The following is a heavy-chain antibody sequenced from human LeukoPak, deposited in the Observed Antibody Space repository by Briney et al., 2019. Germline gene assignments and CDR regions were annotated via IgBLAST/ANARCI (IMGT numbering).Heavy chain of an antibody. CDR3: ARVLYYDSSGYYEDY. CDR2: IYYSGST. D-gene: IGHD3-22*01. V-gene: IGHV4-31*03. CDR1: GGSISSGGYY. Sequence: SETLSLTCTVSGGSISSGGYYWSWIRQHPGKGLEWIGYIYYSGSTYYNPSLKSRVTISVDTSKNQFSLKLSSVTAADTAVYYCARVLYYDSSGYYEDYWGQGTLVTVSS. J-gene: IGHJ4*02.